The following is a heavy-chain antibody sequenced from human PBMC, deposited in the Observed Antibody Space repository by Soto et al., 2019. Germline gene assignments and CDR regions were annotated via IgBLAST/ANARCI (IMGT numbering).Heavy chain of an antibody. D-gene: IGHD2-2*01. CDR3: TRGISTTRYYYYYGMDV. CDR1: GYTLTSYY. CDR2: INPSGGIT. Sequence: ASVKVSCKASGYTLTSYYLHWVRQAPGQGPEWMGIINPSGGITNDAQKFQDRVTMTSDTSTSTVYMELSSLRSEDTAVYYCTRGISTTRYYYYYGMDVWGQGTTVTVSS. J-gene: IGHJ6*02. V-gene: IGHV1-46*01.